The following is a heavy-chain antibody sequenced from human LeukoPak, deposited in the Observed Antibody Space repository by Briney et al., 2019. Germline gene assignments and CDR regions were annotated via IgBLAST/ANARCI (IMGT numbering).Heavy chain of an antibody. CDR1: GDTFSSYA. CDR3: ARDRGWDAFDI. J-gene: IGHJ3*02. D-gene: IGHD3-10*01. V-gene: IGHV1-69*05. Sequence: GASVKVSCKASGDTFSSYAISWVRQAPGQGLEWMGGIIPIFGTANYAQKFQGRVTITTDESTSTAYMELSSLRSEDTAVYYCARDRGWDAFDIWGQGTMVTVSS. CDR2: IIPIFGTA.